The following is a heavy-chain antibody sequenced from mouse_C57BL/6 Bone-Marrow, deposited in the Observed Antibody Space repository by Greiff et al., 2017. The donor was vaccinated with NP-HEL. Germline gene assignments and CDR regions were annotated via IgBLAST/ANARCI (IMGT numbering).Heavy chain of an antibody. D-gene: IGHD2-4*01. J-gene: IGHJ2*01. CDR3: ARKGIYYDYDVDY. Sequence: DVKLQESGPGLVKPSQSLSLTCSVTGYSITSGYYWNWIRQFPGNKLEWMGYISYDGSNNYNPSPKNRISITRDTSKNQFFLKLNSVTTEDTATYYCARKGIYYDYDVDYWGQGTTLTVSS. CDR1: GYSITSGYY. V-gene: IGHV3-6*01. CDR2: ISYDGSN.